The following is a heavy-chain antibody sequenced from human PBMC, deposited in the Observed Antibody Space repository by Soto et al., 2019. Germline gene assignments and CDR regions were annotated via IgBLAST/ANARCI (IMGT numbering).Heavy chain of an antibody. J-gene: IGHJ5*02. V-gene: IGHV4-39*02. D-gene: IGHD2-21*02. CDR1: GGSITSSSHY. CDR3: VREGYCGSDSCNWFDP. CDR2: IFYSGST. Sequence: QLQLQESGPGLVKPSETLSLTCTVSGGSITSSSHYCSWIRQPPGRGLEWIGSIFYSGSTFYNPSLKSRLSMSLDSSQNVVSLKLSSVTAADTAVYYCVREGYCGSDSCNWFDPWGQGTLVTVSS.